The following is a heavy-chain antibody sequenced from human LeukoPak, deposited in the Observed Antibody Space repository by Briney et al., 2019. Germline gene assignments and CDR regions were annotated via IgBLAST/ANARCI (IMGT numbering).Heavy chain of an antibody. J-gene: IGHJ4*02. V-gene: IGHV3-48*04. Sequence: GGSLRLSCAASEFSFSAYAMNWVRQAPGKGLEWISYISRSSTTMYYADSVEGRFTISRDNTKNSLYLQMNSLRAEDTAVYYCARDPDGYTGDYFDYWGQGTLVTVSS. CDR1: EFSFSAYA. CDR3: ARDPDGYTGDYFDY. D-gene: IGHD5-12*01. CDR2: ISRSSTTM.